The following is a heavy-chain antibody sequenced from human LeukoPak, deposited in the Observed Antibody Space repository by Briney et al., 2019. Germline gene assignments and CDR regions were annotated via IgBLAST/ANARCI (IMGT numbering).Heavy chain of an antibody. D-gene: IGHD4-11*01. J-gene: IGHJ5*02. CDR1: GFTFSSYA. CDR3: AKEGSYSNYPAYNWFDP. Sequence: GGSLRLSCAASGFTFSSYAMSWVRQAPGKGLEWVSAISGSGGSTYYADSVKGRFTISRDNSKNTLYLQMNSLRAEDTAVYYSAKEGSYSNYPAYNWFDPWGQGTLVTVSS. CDR2: ISGSGGST. V-gene: IGHV3-23*01.